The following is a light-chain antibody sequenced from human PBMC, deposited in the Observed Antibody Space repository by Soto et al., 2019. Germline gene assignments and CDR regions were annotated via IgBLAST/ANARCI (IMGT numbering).Light chain of an antibody. Sequence: DIVMTQSPDSLAVSLGERATMNCKCSRSVLYKSNNKNHLAWYQQKPGQPPQLIIYWASTRESGVPERFSGIGSGTYFTLTVSSLEAEDVAFYWCHQYFYVPFTFGGGIKVEI. J-gene: IGKJ4*01. CDR1: RSVLYKSNNKNH. CDR2: WAS. V-gene: IGKV4-1*01. CDR3: HQYFYVPFT.